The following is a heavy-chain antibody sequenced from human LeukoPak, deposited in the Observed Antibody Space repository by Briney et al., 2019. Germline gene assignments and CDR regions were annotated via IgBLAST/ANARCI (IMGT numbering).Heavy chain of an antibody. V-gene: IGHV3-33*08. Sequence: PGRSLRLSCAASGFSFSGYAMCWVRQAPGKGLEWVAAIWYDGSNKYYADSVKGRFTISRDNSKNTVYLQVNSLRAEDTAVDYCGRGSDGGQDRYFQHWGQGTLVTVSS. CDR2: IWYDGSNK. D-gene: IGHD4-23*01. CDR3: GRGSDGGQDRYFQH. J-gene: IGHJ1*01. CDR1: GFSFSGYA.